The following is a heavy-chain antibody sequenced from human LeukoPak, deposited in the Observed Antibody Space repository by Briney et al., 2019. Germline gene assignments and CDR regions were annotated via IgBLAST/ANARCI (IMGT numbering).Heavy chain of an antibody. CDR3: ASDSVAGDLDY. CDR2: INHRGST. V-gene: IGHV4-34*01. J-gene: IGHJ4*02. CDR1: GGSFSGYY. Sequence: PSETLSLTCAVYGGSFSGYYWSWIRQPPGKGLEWIGEINHRGSTNYNPSLESRVTISVDTSKNQFSLKLRSVTAADTAVYYCASDSVAGDLDYWGQGTLVTVSS. D-gene: IGHD6-19*01.